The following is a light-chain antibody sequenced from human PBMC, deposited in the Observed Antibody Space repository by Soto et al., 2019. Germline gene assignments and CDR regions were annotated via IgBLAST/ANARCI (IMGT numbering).Light chain of an antibody. Sequence: DIQMTQSPSTLSASVGDRVTITCRASQSISSWLAWYQQKPGKAPNLLIYKASSLESGVPSRFSGSGSGTEFTLTISSLQRDDFATYYCQQYNTYWTFGQGTKVEIK. J-gene: IGKJ1*01. CDR3: QQYNTYWT. CDR2: KAS. V-gene: IGKV1-5*03. CDR1: QSISSW.